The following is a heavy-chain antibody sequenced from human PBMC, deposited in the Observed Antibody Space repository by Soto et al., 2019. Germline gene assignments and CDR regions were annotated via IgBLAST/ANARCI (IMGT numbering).Heavy chain of an antibody. CDR1: GGSFTAYS. CDR3: AREIPSSGYYHHFDY. V-gene: IGHV4-59*01. J-gene: IGHJ4*02. D-gene: IGHD3-22*01. CDR2: IYYSGST. Sequence: PSETLSLTCAVYGGSFTAYSWTYIRQPPGKGLEWIGYIYYSGSTNYNPSLKSRVTISVDTSKNQFSLKLSSVTAADTAVYYCAREIPSSGYYHHFDYWGQGTLVTVSS.